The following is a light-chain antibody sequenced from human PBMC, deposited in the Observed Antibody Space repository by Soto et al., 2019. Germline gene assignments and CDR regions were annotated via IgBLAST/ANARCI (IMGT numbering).Light chain of an antibody. CDR2: EAS. V-gene: IGLV2-8*01. J-gene: IGLJ1*01. Sequence: QSALTQPPSASGSPGQSVTISCTGTSSDVGTYIYVSWYQHHPGKAPKLIIYEASKRPSGVPDRFSGSKSGDTASLTVSGIQAEDEDDYYCGSYAGGNNHYVFGTGTKVTVL. CDR3: GSYAGGNNHYV. CDR1: SSDVGTYIY.